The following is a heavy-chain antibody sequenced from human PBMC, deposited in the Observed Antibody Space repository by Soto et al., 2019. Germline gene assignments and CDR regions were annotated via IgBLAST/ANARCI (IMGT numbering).Heavy chain of an antibody. J-gene: IGHJ3*02. Sequence: QVQLVESGGGVVQPGRSLRLSCAASGFTFSSYGMHWVRQAPGKGLEWVAVISYDGSNKYYADSVKGRFTISRDNAKNSLYLQMNSLRDEDTAVYYCARGRYGDYGSGDIWGQGTMVTVSS. CDR3: ARGRYGDYGSGDI. D-gene: IGHD4-17*01. CDR1: GFTFSSYG. V-gene: IGHV3-30*03. CDR2: ISYDGSNK.